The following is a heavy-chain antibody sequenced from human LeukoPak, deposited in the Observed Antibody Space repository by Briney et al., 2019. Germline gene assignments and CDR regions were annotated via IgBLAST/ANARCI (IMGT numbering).Heavy chain of an antibody. CDR1: GGSISSGGYS. V-gene: IGHV4-30-2*01. Sequence: SQTLSLTCAVSGGSISSGGYSWSWIRQPPGKGLEWIGYSYHSGSTYYNPSLKSRVTISVDRSKNQFSLKLSSVTAADTAVYYCARDWGFPLYGMDVWGQGTTVTVSS. J-gene: IGHJ6*02. CDR2: SYHSGST. D-gene: IGHD3-16*01. CDR3: ARDWGFPLYGMDV.